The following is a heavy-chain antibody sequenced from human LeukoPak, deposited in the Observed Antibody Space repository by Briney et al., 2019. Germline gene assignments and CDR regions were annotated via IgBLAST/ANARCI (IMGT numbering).Heavy chain of an antibody. CDR2: MNPNSGNT. V-gene: IGHV1-8*01. D-gene: IGHD3-22*01. Sequence: ASVKVSCKASGYTFTSYDINWVREATGQGLEWMGWMNPNSGNTGYAQKFQGRVTMTRNTSISTAYMELSSLRSEDTPVYYCARGPTFNYDSSGYWAPFDYWRQGTQATVPS. J-gene: IGHJ4*02. CDR3: ARGPTFNYDSSGYWAPFDY. CDR1: GYTFTSYD.